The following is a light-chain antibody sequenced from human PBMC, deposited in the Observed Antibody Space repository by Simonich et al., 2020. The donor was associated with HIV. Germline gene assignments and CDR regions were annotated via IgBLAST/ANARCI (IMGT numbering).Light chain of an antibody. CDR3: QQRSNWPLT. Sequence: EIVLTQSPATLSLSPGERATLSCRASQSVSSNFLAWYQQKPGQAPRLLIYDASNGATGIPARFSGSGSGTDFTLTISSLEPEDFAVYYCQQRSNWPLTFGGGTKVEIK. CDR2: DAS. CDR1: QSVSSN. V-gene: IGKV3-11*01. J-gene: IGKJ4*01.